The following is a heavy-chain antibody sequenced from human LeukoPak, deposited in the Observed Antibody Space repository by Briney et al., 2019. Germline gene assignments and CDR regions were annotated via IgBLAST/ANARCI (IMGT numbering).Heavy chain of an antibody. CDR3: ARGAWYSGYIY. CDR1: GGSISSSSYY. V-gene: IGHV4-39*07. J-gene: IGHJ4*02. CDR2: IYYSGST. Sequence: PSETLSLTCTVSGGSISSSSYYWGWIRQPPGKGLEWIGSIYYSGSTYYNPSLKSRVTISVDTSKNQFSLKLSSVTAADTAVYYCARGAWYSGYIYWGQGTLVTVSS. D-gene: IGHD5-12*01.